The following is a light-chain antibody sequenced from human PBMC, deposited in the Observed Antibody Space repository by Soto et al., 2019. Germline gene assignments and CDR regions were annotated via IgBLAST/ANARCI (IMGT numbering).Light chain of an antibody. J-gene: IGKJ1*01. CDR2: SAS. CDR3: QQYNNWPWT. Sequence: EIVLTQSPATLSLSPGERATLSCRASQSISDTLAWYQQKPGQAPRLLIYSASTRAIGFPGRFSGSGSGTDFTLTISSLQSEDLAVYYCQQYNNWPWTFGQGTKVDIK. V-gene: IGKV3-15*01. CDR1: QSISDT.